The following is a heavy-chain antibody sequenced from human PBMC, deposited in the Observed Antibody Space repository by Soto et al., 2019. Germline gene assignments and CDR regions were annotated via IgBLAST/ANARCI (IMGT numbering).Heavy chain of an antibody. D-gene: IGHD2-15*01. Sequence: PGGSLRLSCAASGFTFSSYEMNWVRQAPGKGLEWVSYISSSGGTIYYADSVKGRFTISRDNAKNSLYLQMNSLRAEDTAVYYCARLSGGTQGDYWGQGTLVTVSS. J-gene: IGHJ4*02. V-gene: IGHV3-48*03. CDR1: GFTFSSYE. CDR3: ARLSGGTQGDY. CDR2: ISSSGGTI.